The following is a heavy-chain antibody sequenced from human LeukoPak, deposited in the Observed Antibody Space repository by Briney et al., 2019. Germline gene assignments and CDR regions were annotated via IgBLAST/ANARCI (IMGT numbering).Heavy chain of an antibody. Sequence: GGSLRLSCEASGFTFSNHGMNWVRQAPGKGLEWVSGISPSGDITYYADSVKGRFTISRDNSKNTLYLQMNSLRAEDTAVYYCARVPKADPRYPTGTPGRGYWFDPWGQGTLVTVSS. D-gene: IGHD1-1*01. V-gene: IGHV3-23*01. CDR3: ARVPKADPRYPTGTPGRGYWFDP. CDR2: ISPSGDIT. J-gene: IGHJ5*02. CDR1: GFTFSNHG.